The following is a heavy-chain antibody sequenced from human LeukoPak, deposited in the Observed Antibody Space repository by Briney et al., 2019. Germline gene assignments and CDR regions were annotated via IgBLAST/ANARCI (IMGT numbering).Heavy chain of an antibody. Sequence: GGSLRLSCAASGFTFSSYSMNWVRQAPGKGLEWVSSISSSSSYIYYADSVKGRFTISRDNAKNSLFLQMNSLRAEDTAVYYCARFALKTPPTDWGQGTLVTVSS. J-gene: IGHJ4*02. V-gene: IGHV3-21*01. CDR2: ISSSSSYI. CDR3: ARFALKTPPTD. CDR1: GFTFSSYS.